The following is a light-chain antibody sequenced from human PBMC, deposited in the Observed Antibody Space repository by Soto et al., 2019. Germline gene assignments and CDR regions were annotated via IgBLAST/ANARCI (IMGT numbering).Light chain of an antibody. J-gene: IGKJ5*01. CDR1: QRVSSGY. V-gene: IGKV3D-20*02. CDR2: DAS. Sequence: IVLSQSXGSLTFCLPEXXXXXXXAIQRVSSGYVALYKQKXGQAPRLLIYDASXRATGIPDRFSGSGSGRDFTLAISSLEPEDFAVYYCQQRSNWLITSGQGTRLEIK. CDR3: QQRSNWLIT.